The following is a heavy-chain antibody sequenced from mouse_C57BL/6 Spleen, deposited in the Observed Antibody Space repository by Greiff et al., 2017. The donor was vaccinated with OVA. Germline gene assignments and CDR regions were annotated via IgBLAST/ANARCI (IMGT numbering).Heavy chain of an antibody. J-gene: IGHJ3*01. Sequence: VQLQQSGPVLVKPGASVKMSCKASGYTFTDYYMNWVKQSHGKSLEWIGVINPYNGGTSYNQKFKGKATLTVDKSSSTAYMELNSLTSEDSAVYNCARAGDYGRSWCAHWGEGSLVTVS. CDR1: GYTFTDYY. D-gene: IGHD1-1*01. CDR2: INPYNGGT. V-gene: IGHV1-19*01. CDR3: ARAGDYGRSWCAH.